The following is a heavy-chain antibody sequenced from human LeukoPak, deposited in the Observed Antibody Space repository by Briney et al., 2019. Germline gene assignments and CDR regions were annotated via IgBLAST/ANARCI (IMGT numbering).Heavy chain of an antibody. CDR3: AKDLNSGSYYYFDY. J-gene: IGHJ4*02. Sequence: GGSLRLSCAASGFTFSSYGMHWVRQAPGKGLEWVAFIRYDGSNKYYADSVKGRFTISRDNSKNTLYLQMNSLRAEDTAVYYCAKDLNSGSYYYFDYWGQGTLVTVSS. CDR2: IRYDGSNK. D-gene: IGHD1-26*01. V-gene: IGHV3-30*02. CDR1: GFTFSSYG.